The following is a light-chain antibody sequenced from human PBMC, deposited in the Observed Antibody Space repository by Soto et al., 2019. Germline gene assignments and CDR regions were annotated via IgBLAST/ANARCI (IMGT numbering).Light chain of an antibody. Sequence: QSALTQPPSASGSPGQSVTISCTGTSSDVGAYNYVSWYQQHPGTAPKLMIYEVSKRPSGVPDRFSGSKSGNTASLTVSGLQAEDEADYYCSSHAGGNNYMVFGGGTKLTVL. CDR2: EVS. J-gene: IGLJ2*01. V-gene: IGLV2-8*01. CDR3: SSHAGGNNYMV. CDR1: SSDVGAYNY.